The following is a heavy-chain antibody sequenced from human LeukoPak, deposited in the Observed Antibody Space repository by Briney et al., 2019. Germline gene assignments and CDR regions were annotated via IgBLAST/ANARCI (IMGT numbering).Heavy chain of an antibody. J-gene: IGHJ6*03. CDR1: GYTFTSYG. CDR3: ARDLQYYDFWSGYSPDYYMDV. CDR2: ISAYNGNT. D-gene: IGHD3-3*01. V-gene: IGHV1-18*01. Sequence: ASVKVSCKASGYTFTSYGISWVRQAPGQGLERMGWISAYNGNTSYAQKLQGRVTMTTDTSTSTAYMELRSLRSDDTAVYYCARDLQYYDFWSGYSPDYYMDVWGKGTTVTVSS.